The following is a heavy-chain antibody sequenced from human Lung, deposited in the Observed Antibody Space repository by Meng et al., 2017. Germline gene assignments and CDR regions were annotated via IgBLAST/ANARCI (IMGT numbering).Heavy chain of an antibody. CDR2: INHIGST. Sequence: VPLAHAVGGLFQPSDALSPAWAGDGGSLICYVWSCIRQPPGKGLGWIGEINHIGSTNYNPSLKSRVTISVDTSKNQFSLKLSSVTAADTAVYYCARGAGGRQWLVLSGFRYFDYWGQGTLVTVFS. D-gene: IGHD6-19*01. V-gene: IGHV4-34*01. J-gene: IGHJ4*02. CDR3: ARGAGGRQWLVLSGFRYFDY. CDR1: GGSLICYV.